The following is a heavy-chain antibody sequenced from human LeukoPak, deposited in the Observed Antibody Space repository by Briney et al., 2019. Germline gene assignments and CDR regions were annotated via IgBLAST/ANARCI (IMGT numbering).Heavy chain of an antibody. CDR3: ARLAAAGRVDY. CDR2: INHSGCT. J-gene: IGHJ4*02. CDR1: GGSFSGYY. V-gene: IGHV4-34*01. Sequence: RASETLSLTCAVYGGSFSGYYWSWIRQPPGKGLEWIGEINHSGCTNYNPSLKSRVTISVDTSKNQFSLKLSSVTAADTAVYYCARLAAAGRVDYWGQGTLVTVSS. D-gene: IGHD6-13*01.